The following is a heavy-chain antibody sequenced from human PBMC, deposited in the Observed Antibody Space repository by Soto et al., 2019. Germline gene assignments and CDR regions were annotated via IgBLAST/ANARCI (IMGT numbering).Heavy chain of an antibody. CDR3: AREISPNYYGSGSFDY. J-gene: IGHJ4*02. Sequence: LSLTCAASGFTVSSNYMSWVRQAPGKGLEWVSVIYSGGSTYYADSVKGRFTISRDNSKNTLYLQMNSLRAEDTAVYYCAREISPNYYGSGSFDYWGQGTLVTVSS. CDR1: GFTVSSNY. D-gene: IGHD3-10*01. V-gene: IGHV3-66*01. CDR2: IYSGGST.